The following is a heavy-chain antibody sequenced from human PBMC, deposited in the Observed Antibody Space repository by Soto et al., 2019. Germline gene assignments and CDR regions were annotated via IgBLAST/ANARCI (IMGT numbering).Heavy chain of an antibody. CDR2: ISWNSGSI. V-gene: IGHV3-9*01. J-gene: IGHJ6*03. D-gene: IGHD3-3*01. Sequence: VQLVESGGGLVQPGRSLRLSCAASGFTFDDYAMHWVRQAPGKGLEWVSGISWNSGSIGYADSVKGRFTISRDNAKNSLYLQMNSLRAEDTALYYCAKESYYDFWSGYPSYMDVWGKGTTVTVSS. CDR1: GFTFDDYA. CDR3: AKESYYDFWSGYPSYMDV.